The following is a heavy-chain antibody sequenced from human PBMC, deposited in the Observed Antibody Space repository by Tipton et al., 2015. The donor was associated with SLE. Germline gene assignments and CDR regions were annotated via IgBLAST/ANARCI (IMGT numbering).Heavy chain of an antibody. CDR2: MNPNSGNT. J-gene: IGHJ4*02. D-gene: IGHD6-6*01. Sequence: QLVQSGPEVKKPGASVKVSCKASGYTFTSYDINWVRQATGQGLEWMGWMNPNSGNTGYAQKFQGRVTMTRNTSISTAYMELSSLRSEGTAVYYGARGEDSSASGDYWGRGTLVPASS. V-gene: IGHV1-8*01. CDR3: ARGEDSSASGDY. CDR1: GYTFTSYD.